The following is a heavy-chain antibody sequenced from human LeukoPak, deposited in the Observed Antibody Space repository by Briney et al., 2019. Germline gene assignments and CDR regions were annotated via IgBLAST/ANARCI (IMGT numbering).Heavy chain of an antibody. Sequence: SVKVSCKASGGTFSSYAISWVRQAPGQGLEWMGRIIPILGIANYAQKFQGRVTITADKSTSTAYMELSSLRSADTAVYYCAREGEDIVVVPAAMDNWFDPWGQGTLVTVSS. CDR1: GGTFSSYA. CDR2: IIPILGIA. CDR3: AREGEDIVVVPAAMDNWFDP. V-gene: IGHV1-69*04. D-gene: IGHD2-2*01. J-gene: IGHJ5*02.